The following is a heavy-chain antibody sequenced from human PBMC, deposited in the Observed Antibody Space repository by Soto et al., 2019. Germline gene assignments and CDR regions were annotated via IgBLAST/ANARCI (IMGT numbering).Heavy chain of an antibody. J-gene: IGHJ4*02. CDR3: ATFAVLPGGY. V-gene: IGHV1-3*04. CDR2: INTGNGNT. CDR1: GYTFTHYA. Sequence: QVQLVQSGAEVKKPGSSVKVSCKASGYTFTHYAMHWVRQAPGQGLEWMGWINTGNGNTRYSQKFQGRVTITRDTSASTVYMELSSLRSEDTTVYYCATFAVLPGGYWGQGTLVTVSS. D-gene: IGHD2-2*01.